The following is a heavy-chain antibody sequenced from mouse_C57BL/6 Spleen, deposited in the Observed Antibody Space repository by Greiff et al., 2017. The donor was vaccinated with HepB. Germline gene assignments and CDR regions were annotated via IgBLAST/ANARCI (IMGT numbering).Heavy chain of an antibody. CDR2: IYPGDGDN. J-gene: IGHJ2*01. V-gene: IGHV1-82*01. D-gene: IGHD4-1*01. Sequence: QVQLQQSGPELVKPGASVKISCKASGYAFSSSWMNWVKQRPGKGLEWIGRIYPGDGDNNYNGKFKGKATLTADKSSSTAYMQLSSLTSEDSAVYCCARGVLTGTLDYWGQGTTLTVSS. CDR3: ARGVLTGTLDY. CDR1: GYAFSSSW.